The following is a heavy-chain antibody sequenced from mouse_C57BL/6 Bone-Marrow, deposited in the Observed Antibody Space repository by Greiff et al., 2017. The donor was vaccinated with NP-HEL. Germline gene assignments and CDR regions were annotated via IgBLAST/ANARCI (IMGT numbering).Heavy chain of an antibody. CDR3: ARTLYYYGSSYAY. CDR2: IYPRSGNT. V-gene: IGHV1-81*01. Sequence: VHLVESGAELARPGASVKLSCKASGYTFTSYGISWVKQRTGQGLEWIGEIYPRSGNTYYNEKFKGKATLTADKSSSTAYMELRSLTSEDSAVYFCARTLYYYGSSYAYWGQGTLVTVSA. CDR1: GYTFTSYG. J-gene: IGHJ3*01. D-gene: IGHD1-1*01.